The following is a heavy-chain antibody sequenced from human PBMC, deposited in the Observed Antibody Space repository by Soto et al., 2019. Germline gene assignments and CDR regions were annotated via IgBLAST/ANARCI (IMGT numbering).Heavy chain of an antibody. D-gene: IGHD3-22*01. V-gene: IGHV3-21*01. J-gene: IGHJ6*02. CDR2: ISSSSSYI. Sequence: GGPLRLSCAASGFTFSSYSMNWVRQVPGKGLEWVSSISSSSSYIYYADSVKGRFTISRDNAKNSLYLQMNSLRAEDTAVYYCARVFTMNGMDVWGQGTTVTVSS. CDR3: ARVFTMNGMDV. CDR1: GFTFSSYS.